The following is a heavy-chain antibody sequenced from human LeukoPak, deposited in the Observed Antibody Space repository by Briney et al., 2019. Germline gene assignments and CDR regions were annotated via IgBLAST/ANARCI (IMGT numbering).Heavy chain of an antibody. Sequence: PGGSLRLSCAASGFTFSSYSMNWVRQAPGKGLECVSSISSSSTYIYYADSVKGRFTISRDNAKNSLYLQMNSLRAEDTAVYYCARVDSSSLSEPFDYWGQGTLVTVSS. CDR1: GFTFSSYS. CDR3: ARVDSSSLSEPFDY. J-gene: IGHJ4*02. D-gene: IGHD6-13*01. V-gene: IGHV3-21*04. CDR2: ISSSSTYI.